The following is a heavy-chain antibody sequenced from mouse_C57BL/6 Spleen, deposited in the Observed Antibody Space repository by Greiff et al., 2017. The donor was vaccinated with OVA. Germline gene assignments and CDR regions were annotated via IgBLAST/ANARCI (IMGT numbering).Heavy chain of an antibody. J-gene: IGHJ4*01. CDR3: AGGDAMDY. V-gene: IGHV1-82*01. Sequence: QVQLQQSGPELVKPGASVKISCTASGYAFSSSWMNWVKQRPGKGLEWIGRIYPGDGDTNYTGKFQGKATLTADNSSSTAYMQLSSLTSEDSAVYFCAGGDAMDYWGQGTSVTVSS. CDR2: IYPGDGDT. CDR1: GYAFSSSW.